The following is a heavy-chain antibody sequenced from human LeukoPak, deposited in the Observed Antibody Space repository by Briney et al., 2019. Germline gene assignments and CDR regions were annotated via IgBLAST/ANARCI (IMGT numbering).Heavy chain of an antibody. CDR3: VRTPPNWGADF. D-gene: IGHD7-27*01. J-gene: IGHJ4*02. V-gene: IGHV1-8*01. CDR1: GYTFTSYD. Sequence: ASVKVPCKASGYTFTSYDINWMRQATGQGLEWMGWMSPNSGNTGYAQKFQGRVTMTRDTSTGTAYLELSSLRSEDSAVYYCVRTPPNWGADFWGRGTLVTVSS. CDR2: MSPNSGNT.